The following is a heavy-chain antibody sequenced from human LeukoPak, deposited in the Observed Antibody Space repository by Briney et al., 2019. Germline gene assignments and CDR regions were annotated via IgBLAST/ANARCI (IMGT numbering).Heavy chain of an antibody. CDR2: ISPDSSYT. CDR3: ATPSSTMIVVDIGDY. D-gene: IGHD3-22*01. J-gene: IGHJ4*02. V-gene: IGHV3-11*06. CDR1: GFIFSDFY. Sequence: GGSLRLSCAGSGFIFSDFYINWIRQSPGKGLEWLAYISPDSSYTTYGDSVKGRFTISRDNSKNTLYLQMNNLRAEDTAVYYCATPSSTMIVVDIGDYWGQGTLVTVSS.